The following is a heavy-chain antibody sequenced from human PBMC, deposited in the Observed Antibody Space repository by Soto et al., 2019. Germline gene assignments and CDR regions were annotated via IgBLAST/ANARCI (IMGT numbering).Heavy chain of an antibody. D-gene: IGHD2-8*01. J-gene: IGHJ5*02. CDR2: IYWDDDK. CDR3: AQRLRDDGVGRERANDFAP. Sequence: QITLKESGPTLVRPTQTLTLTCTFSGFSLSTTGVGVGWIRQPPGKALEWLALIYWDDDKRYSPSLKSRLTITQATSKKEVILTMTNKDPVDTATYYCAQRLRDDGVGRERANDFAPWGHGTLVTVSS. CDR1: GFSLSTTGVG. V-gene: IGHV2-5*02.